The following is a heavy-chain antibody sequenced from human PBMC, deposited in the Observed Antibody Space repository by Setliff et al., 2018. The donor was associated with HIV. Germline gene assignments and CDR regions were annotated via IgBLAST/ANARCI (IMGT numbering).Heavy chain of an antibody. CDR1: GGSISSYY. V-gene: IGHV4-59*01. D-gene: IGHD3-22*01. J-gene: IGHJ4*02. Sequence: NPSETLSLTCAVSGGSISSYYRSWIRQPPGKGLEWIGYIYYSGSTNYNPSLKSRVTISVDTSKNQFSLKLSSVTATDTAVYYCARDSDYYDSSGRHIRLFDYWGQGTLVTVSS. CDR2: IYYSGST. CDR3: ARDSDYYDSSGRHIRLFDY.